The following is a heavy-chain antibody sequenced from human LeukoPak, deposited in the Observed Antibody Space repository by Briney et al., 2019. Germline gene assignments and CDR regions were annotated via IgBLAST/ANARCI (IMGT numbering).Heavy chain of an antibody. CDR2: ISSNSSYI. V-gene: IGHV3-21*01. Sequence: GGSLRLSCAASGFTFSTYSMNWVRQAPGKGLEWVSSISSNSSYIYYADSVKGRFTISRDNAKNSLYLQMNSLRAKDTAVYYCARKKRYCTNGVCYTVTDYWGQGTLVTVSS. CDR3: ARKKRYCTNGVCYTVTDY. CDR1: GFTFSTYS. D-gene: IGHD2-8*01. J-gene: IGHJ4*02.